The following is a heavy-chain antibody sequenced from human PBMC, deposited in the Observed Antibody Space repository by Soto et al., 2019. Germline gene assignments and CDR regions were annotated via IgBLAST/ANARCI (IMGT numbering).Heavy chain of an antibody. J-gene: IGHJ5*02. V-gene: IGHV4-34*01. Sequence: KPSETLSLTCAVYGGSFSGYYWSWIRQPPGKGLEWIGEINHSGSTNYNPSLKGRVTISVDTSKNQFSLKLGSATAADTAVYYCARRTTDRFDPWGQGTLVTVSS. D-gene: IGHD1-7*01. CDR3: ARRTTDRFDP. CDR1: GGSFSGYY. CDR2: INHSGST.